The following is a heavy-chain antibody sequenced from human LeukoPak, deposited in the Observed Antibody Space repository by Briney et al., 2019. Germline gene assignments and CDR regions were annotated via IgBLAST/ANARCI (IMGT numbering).Heavy chain of an antibody. Sequence: SQTLSLTCTVSGGSISSGSYYWSWIRQPAGKGLEWIGRIYTSGSTNYNPSLKSRVTISVDTSKNQFSLKLSSVTAADTAVYYCARGPLYSGYFGDSAFDIWGQGTMVTVSS. J-gene: IGHJ3*02. D-gene: IGHD5-12*01. V-gene: IGHV4-61*02. CDR2: IYTSGST. CDR1: GGSISSGSYY. CDR3: ARGPLYSGYFGDSAFDI.